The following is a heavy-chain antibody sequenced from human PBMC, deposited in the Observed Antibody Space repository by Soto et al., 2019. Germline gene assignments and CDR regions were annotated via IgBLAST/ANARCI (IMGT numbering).Heavy chain of an antibody. D-gene: IGHD3-3*01. J-gene: IGHJ6*02. Sequence: GASVKVSCKASGYTFTSYGISWVRQAPGQGLEWMGWISAYNGNTNYAQKLQGRVTMTTDTSTSTAYMELRSLRSDDTAVYYCASSRKELFWSGYYKDYYYGMDVWGQGTTVTVSS. V-gene: IGHV1-18*04. CDR3: ASSRKELFWSGYYKDYYYGMDV. CDR1: GYTFTSYG. CDR2: ISAYNGNT.